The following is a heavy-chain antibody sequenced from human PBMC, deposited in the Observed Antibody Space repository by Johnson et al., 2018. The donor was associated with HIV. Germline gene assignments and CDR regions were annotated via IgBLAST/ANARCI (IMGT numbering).Heavy chain of an antibody. CDR1: GFTFSSYA. CDR3: AKEGGYSTSLVFDI. J-gene: IGHJ3*02. V-gene: IGHV3-30*04. D-gene: IGHD6-6*01. CDR2: MRYDGSKK. Sequence: QVQLVESGGGVVQPGRSLRLSCAASGFTFSSYAMHWVRQAPGKGLEWVAVMRYDGSKKYYADSVKGRFIISRDNSKSTMYLQMNSLRAEDTAVYYCAKEGGYSTSLVFDIGGQGTMVTVSS.